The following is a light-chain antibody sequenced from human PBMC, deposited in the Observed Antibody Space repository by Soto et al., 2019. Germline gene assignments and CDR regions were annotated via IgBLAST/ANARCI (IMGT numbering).Light chain of an antibody. Sequence: QSALTQPPSASGTPGQRVTISCSGSSSNIGSNTVNWYQQLPGTAPKLLIYSNNQRPSGVPDRFSGSKSGTSASLAIRGLQSEDEADYYGAAWNDSLNGYVFGTGTKVTVL. CDR1: SSNIGSNT. V-gene: IGLV1-44*01. CDR2: SNN. J-gene: IGLJ1*01. CDR3: AAWNDSLNGYV.